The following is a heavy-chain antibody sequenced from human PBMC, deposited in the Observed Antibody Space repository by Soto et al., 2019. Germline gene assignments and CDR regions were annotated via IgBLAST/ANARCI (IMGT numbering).Heavy chain of an antibody. CDR2: INHSGST. Sequence: QVQLQQWGAGLLKPSETLSLTCAVYGGSFSGYYWSWIRQPPGKGLEWIGEINHSGSTNYNPPLKSPVTISVDTSKNQFSLKLSSVTAADTAVYYCARDSRPGVSYFDYWGQGTLVTVSS. CDR3: ARDSRPGVSYFDY. V-gene: IGHV4-34*01. CDR1: GGSFSGYY. J-gene: IGHJ4*02. D-gene: IGHD2-15*01.